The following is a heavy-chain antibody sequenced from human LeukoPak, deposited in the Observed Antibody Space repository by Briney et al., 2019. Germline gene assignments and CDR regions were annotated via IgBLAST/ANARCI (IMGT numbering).Heavy chain of an antibody. J-gene: IGHJ3*02. CDR1: GGSISSSSYY. D-gene: IGHD1-1*01. V-gene: IGHV4-39*07. CDR3: ARDRWRVEPDAFDI. Sequence: KPSETLSLTCTVSGGSISSSSYYWGWIRQPPGKGLEWIGSIYYSGSTYYNPSLKSRVTISVDKSKNQFSLKLSSVTAADTAVYYCARDRWRVEPDAFDIWGQGTMVTVSS. CDR2: IYYSGST.